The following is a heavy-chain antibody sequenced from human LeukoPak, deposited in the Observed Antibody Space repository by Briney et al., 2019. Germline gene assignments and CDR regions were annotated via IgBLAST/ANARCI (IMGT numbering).Heavy chain of an antibody. J-gene: IGHJ6*03. CDR3: AREASGWFQYYYYYMDV. CDR1: GFTFDDYG. CDR2: INWNGGST. V-gene: IGHV3-20*04. D-gene: IGHD6-19*01. Sequence: PGGSLRLSCAASGFTFDDYGMSWVRQAPGKGLELVSGINWNGGSTGYADSVKGRFTISRDNAKNSLYLQMNSLRAEDTALYYCAREASGWFQYYYYYMDVWGKGTTVTVSS.